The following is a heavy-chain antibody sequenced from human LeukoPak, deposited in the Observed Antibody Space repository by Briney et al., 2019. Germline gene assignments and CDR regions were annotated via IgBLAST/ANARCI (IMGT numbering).Heavy chain of an antibody. D-gene: IGHD4-17*01. CDR2: IYYSGST. V-gene: IGHV4-59*08. J-gene: IGHJ5*02. CDR3: ARHHDYGNWFDP. Sequence: PSETLSLTCAVYGGSFSGYYWGWIRQPPGKGLEWIGYIYYSGSTNYNPSLTSRVTISVDTSKNQFSLKLSSVTAADTAVYYCARHHDYGNWFDPWGQGTLVTVSS. CDR1: GGSFSGYY.